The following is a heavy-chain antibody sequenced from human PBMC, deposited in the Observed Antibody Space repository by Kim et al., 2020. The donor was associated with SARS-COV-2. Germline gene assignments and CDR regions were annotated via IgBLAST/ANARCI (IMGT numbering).Heavy chain of an antibody. CDR3: AKDYYDSSGLDY. CDR1: GFTFSSYG. CDR2: ISYDGSNK. J-gene: IGHJ4*02. Sequence: GGSLRLSCAASGFTFSSYGMHWVRQAPGKGLEWVAVISYDGSNKYYADSVKGRFTISRDNSKNTLYLQMNSLRAEDTAVYYCAKDYYDSSGLDYWGQGTLVTVSS. D-gene: IGHD3-22*01. V-gene: IGHV3-30*18.